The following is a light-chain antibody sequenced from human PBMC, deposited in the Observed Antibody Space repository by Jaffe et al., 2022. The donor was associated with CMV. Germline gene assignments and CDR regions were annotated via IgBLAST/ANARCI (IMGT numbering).Light chain of an antibody. CDR2: AAA. CDR3: QQAHTFPLT. J-gene: IGKJ4*01. Sequence: DIQVTQSPSSVSASVGDSVTITCRASQDISSSFAWYQQRPGQAPKLLIYAAANLQSGVPSRFSGAGSGTHFSLTISSLQPEDFAIYYCQQAHTFPLTFGGGTKVEVK. V-gene: IGKV1-12*01. CDR1: QDISSS.